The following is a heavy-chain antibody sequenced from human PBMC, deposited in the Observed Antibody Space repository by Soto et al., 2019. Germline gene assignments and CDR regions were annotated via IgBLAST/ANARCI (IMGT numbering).Heavy chain of an antibody. CDR3: ARDGGYSGTFDN. CDR2: IYSGGST. CDR1: GFTVSSNY. Sequence: ESGGGLVQPGGSLRLSCAASGFTVSSNYMSWVRQAPGKGLEWVSVIYSGGSTYYADAVKGRFTISRDNSKNTLYLQMNSVRAEDTAVYYCARDGGYSGTFDNWGQGTLVTVSS. J-gene: IGHJ4*02. V-gene: IGHV3-66*01. D-gene: IGHD5-12*01.